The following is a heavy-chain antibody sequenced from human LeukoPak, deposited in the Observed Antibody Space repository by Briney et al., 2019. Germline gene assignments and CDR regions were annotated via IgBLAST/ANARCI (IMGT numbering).Heavy chain of an antibody. D-gene: IGHD3-3*01. J-gene: IGHJ4*02. CDR1: GYTFTGYY. V-gene: IGHV1-2*02. CDR2: INPNSGGT. CDR3: ARDTTDYDFWSGYYRFDY. Sequence: ASVKVSCKASGYTFTGYYMHWVRQAPGQGLEWMGWINPNSGGTNYAQKFQGRVTMTRDTSISTAYMELSRLRSDDTAVYYCARDTTDYDFWSGYYRFDYWGQGTLVTVSS.